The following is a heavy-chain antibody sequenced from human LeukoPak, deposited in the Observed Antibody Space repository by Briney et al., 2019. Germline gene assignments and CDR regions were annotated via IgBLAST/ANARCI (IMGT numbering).Heavy chain of an antibody. D-gene: IGHD5-18*01. CDR3: ARLHLGYTYGDAFDI. CDR2: IFYSGST. Sequence: PSETLSLTCTVSGGSISNYYWSWIRHPPGKGLEWIGYIFYSGSTNYNPSLKGRVTISVDTSKHQFSLNLSSVTAADTAVYYCARLHLGYTYGDAFDIWGQGTMVTVSS. V-gene: IGHV4-59*08. J-gene: IGHJ3*02. CDR1: GGSISNYY.